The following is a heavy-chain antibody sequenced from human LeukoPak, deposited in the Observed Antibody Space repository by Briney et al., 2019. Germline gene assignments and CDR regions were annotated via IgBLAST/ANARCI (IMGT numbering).Heavy chain of an antibody. V-gene: IGHV4-59*01. J-gene: IGHJ3*02. CDR3: AREGYYDSSGYYYLARAFDI. D-gene: IGHD3-22*01. CDR2: IYYTGTT. Sequence: PSETLSLTCTVSSGSITSYYWSWIRQPPGKGLEFIGHIYYTGTTDYNPSLKSRVTMSIDTSKSQFSLRLISVTASDTAVYFCAREGYYDSSGYYYLARAFDIWGQGTMVTVSS. CDR1: SGSITSYY.